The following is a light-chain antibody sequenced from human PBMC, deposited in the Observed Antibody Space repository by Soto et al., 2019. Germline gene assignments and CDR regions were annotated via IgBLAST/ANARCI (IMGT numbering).Light chain of an antibody. CDR2: DVS. CDR1: SRDVGGYNY. J-gene: IGLJ1*01. Sequence: QSVLTQPASVSGFPGQSITISCTGTSRDVGGYNYVSWYQQHPGKAPKLMIYDVSNRPSGVSNRFSGSKSGNTASLTISGLQAEDEADYYCSSYTSSSTFFGTGTKVTVL. CDR3: SSYTSSSTF. V-gene: IGLV2-14*01.